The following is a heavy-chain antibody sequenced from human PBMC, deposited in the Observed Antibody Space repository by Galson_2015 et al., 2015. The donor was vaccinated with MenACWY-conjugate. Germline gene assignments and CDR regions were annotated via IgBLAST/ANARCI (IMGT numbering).Heavy chain of an antibody. J-gene: IGHJ4*02. Sequence: SLRLSCAASGFTFGAYAMSWFRQAPGKGLEWVGFIRSKAYGGTTEYAASVKGRFTISRDDSKSIAYLQMNSLKTEDTAVHYCTRVNLAYCGGDCYPNDYWGQGTLVTVSS. V-gene: IGHV3-49*03. CDR2: IRSKAYGGTT. CDR3: TRVNLAYCGGDCYPNDY. D-gene: IGHD2-21*02. CDR1: GFTFGAYA.